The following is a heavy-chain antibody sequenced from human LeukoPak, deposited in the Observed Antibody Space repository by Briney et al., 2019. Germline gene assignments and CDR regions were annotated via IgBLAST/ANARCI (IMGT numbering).Heavy chain of an antibody. D-gene: IGHD4-11*01. CDR1: GYTFTGYY. V-gene: IGHV1-18*04. J-gene: IGHJ4*02. CDR3: ARVSRRDYTIGDY. CDR2: ISAYNGNT. Sequence: GASVKVSCKASGYTFTGYYMHWVRQAPGQGLEWMGWISAYNGNTNYAQKLQGRVTMTTDTSTSTAYMELRSLRSDDTAVYYCARVSRRDYTIGDYWGQGTLVTVSS.